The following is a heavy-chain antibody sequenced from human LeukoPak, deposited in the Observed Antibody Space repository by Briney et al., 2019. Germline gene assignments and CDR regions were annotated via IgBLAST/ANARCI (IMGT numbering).Heavy chain of an antibody. CDR3: AKVDYYDSSV. J-gene: IGHJ4*02. CDR1: GFTFSNYV. Sequence: GGSLRLSCAASGFTFSNYVMSWVRQAPGKGLEWVSYINHNGEMIFYPDFVKGRFTISRDNAKNSLYLQMNSLRAEDTAVYYCAKVDYYDSSVWGQGTLVTVSS. CDR2: INHNGEMI. D-gene: IGHD3-22*01. V-gene: IGHV3-48*01.